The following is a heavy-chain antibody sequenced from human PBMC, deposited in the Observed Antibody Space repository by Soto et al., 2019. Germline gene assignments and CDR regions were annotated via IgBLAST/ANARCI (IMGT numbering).Heavy chain of an antibody. Sequence: GGSLRLSCAASGFTFSSYAMHWVRQAPGKGLEWVAVISYDGSNKYYADSVKSRFTISRDNSKNTLYLQMNSLRAEDTAVYYCARDRYYYDSSGYPLTSDYWGQGTLVTVSS. V-gene: IGHV3-30-3*01. CDR1: GFTFSSYA. J-gene: IGHJ4*02. D-gene: IGHD3-22*01. CDR2: ISYDGSNK. CDR3: ARDRYYYDSSGYPLTSDY.